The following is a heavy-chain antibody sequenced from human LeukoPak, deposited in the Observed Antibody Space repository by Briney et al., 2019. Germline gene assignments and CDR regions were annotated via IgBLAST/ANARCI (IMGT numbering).Heavy chain of an antibody. Sequence: SETLSLTCTVSGGSISSYYLSWIRQTAGKGLEWIGRMYSSGSNYNPSLKSRVTISVDTSKNQFALKLSSVTAADTAVYYCANSIDFDYGDYYFDYWGQGALVTISS. V-gene: IGHV4-4*07. J-gene: IGHJ4*02. CDR1: GGSISSYY. CDR3: ANSIDFDYGDYYFDY. CDR2: MYSSGS. D-gene: IGHD4-17*01.